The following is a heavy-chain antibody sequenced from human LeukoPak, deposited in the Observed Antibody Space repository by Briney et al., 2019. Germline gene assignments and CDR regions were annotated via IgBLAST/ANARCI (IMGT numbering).Heavy chain of an antibody. D-gene: IGHD3-22*01. CDR1: SGSISSSSYY. Sequence: SETLSFTCTVSSGSISSSSYYWGWIRQPPGKGLEWIGRIYTSGSTNYNPSLKSRVTMSVDTSKNQFSLKLSSVTAADTAVYYCTRDRYYYDSSGYYYFDYWGQGTLVTVSS. J-gene: IGHJ4*02. CDR3: TRDRYYYDSSGYYYFDY. CDR2: IYTSGST. V-gene: IGHV4-39*07.